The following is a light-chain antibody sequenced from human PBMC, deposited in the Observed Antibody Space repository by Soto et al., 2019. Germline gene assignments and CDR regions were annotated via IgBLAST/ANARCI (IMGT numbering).Light chain of an antibody. CDR2: SNN. CDR3: EAWDDSLNGPV. CDR1: SSNIGSNP. Sequence: QSALSQPPSASGTPGQRVTISCSGRSSNIGSNPVNWYQHLPGSAPKLLIFSNNQRPSGVPDRFSGSKSGASASLAITGLQSEDEGDYYCEAWDDSLNGPVFGTGTKLTVL. V-gene: IGLV1-44*01. J-gene: IGLJ1*01.